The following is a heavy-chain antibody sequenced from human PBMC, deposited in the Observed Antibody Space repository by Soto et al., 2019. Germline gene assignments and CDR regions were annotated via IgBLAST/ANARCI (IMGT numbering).Heavy chain of an antibody. V-gene: IGHV1-2*04. CDR3: ARDFRGSGYDPSYYYYGMDV. D-gene: IGHD5-12*01. CDR2: INPNSGGT. CDR1: GYTFTGYY. J-gene: IGHJ6*02. Sequence: SVKVSCKASGYTFTGYYMHWVRQAPGQGLEWMGWINPNSGGTNYAQKFQGWVTMTRDTSISTAYMELSRLRSDDTAVYYCARDFRGSGYDPSYYYYGMDVWGQGTTVTVSS.